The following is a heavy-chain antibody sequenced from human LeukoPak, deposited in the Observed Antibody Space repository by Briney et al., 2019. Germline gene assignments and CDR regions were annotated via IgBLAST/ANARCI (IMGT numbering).Heavy chain of an antibody. D-gene: IGHD6-19*01. J-gene: IGHJ3*02. CDR3: SRKWGSGWTAFDI. V-gene: IGHV5-51*01. Sequence: PGGPLKISGKGSGYSFTSYWIGWVVRLPGKGLEWLGIFYPGDSNTSYSPSFQGQVTISADKSISTAYLQWSSLEASDTAIYYCSRKWGSGWTAFDIWGQGTMVTVSS. CDR1: GYSFTSYW. CDR2: FYPGDSNT.